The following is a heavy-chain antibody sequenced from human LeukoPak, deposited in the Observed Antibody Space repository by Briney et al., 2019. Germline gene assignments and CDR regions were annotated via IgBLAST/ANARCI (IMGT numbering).Heavy chain of an antibody. D-gene: IGHD6-6*01. CDR3: ARGRRIAARLRGGWFDP. J-gene: IGHJ5*02. V-gene: IGHV1-46*01. Sequence: ASVKVSCKASADTFTSYYMHWVRQAPGQGLEWMAIINPIGGSTTYAQNFQGRVTMTRDTSISTAYMELSRLRSDDTAVYYCARGRRIAARLRGGWFDPWGQGTLVTVSS. CDR1: ADTFTSYY. CDR2: INPIGGST.